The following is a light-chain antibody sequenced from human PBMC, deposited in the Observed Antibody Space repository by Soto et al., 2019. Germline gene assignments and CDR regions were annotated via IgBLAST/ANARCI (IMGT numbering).Light chain of an antibody. CDR1: SSDVGGYNY. V-gene: IGLV2-8*01. CDR3: SSFATSNTGV. CDR2: DVT. Sequence: QSALTQPASESGSPGQSVTISCTGTSSDVGGYNYVSWYQQHPGKAPKLMIYDVTKRPSGVPNRFSGSKSANTASLTISGLQAEDEADYYCSSFATSNTGVFGGGTKLTVL. J-gene: IGLJ2*01.